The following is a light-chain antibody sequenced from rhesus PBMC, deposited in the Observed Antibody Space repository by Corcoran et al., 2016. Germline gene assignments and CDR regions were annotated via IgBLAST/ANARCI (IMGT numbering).Light chain of an antibody. J-gene: IGKJ2*01. CDR2: KAS. CDR1: QSISSW. CDR3: LQYRSSPYS. Sequence: DIQMTQSPSSLSASVGDTVTITCRASQSISSWLDWYQQKPGKAPKLLIYKASSLQSGVPSRFSGSGSGTDFTLTISSLKPEDFATYYCLQYRSSPYSFGQGTKVEIK. V-gene: IGKV1-22*01.